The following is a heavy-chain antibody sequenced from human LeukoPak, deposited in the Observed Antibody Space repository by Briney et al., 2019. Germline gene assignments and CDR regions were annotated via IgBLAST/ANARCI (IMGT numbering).Heavy chain of an antibody. D-gene: IGHD3-10*01. CDR3: ARDHPYYYGSGSYYEAFDI. J-gene: IGHJ3*02. V-gene: IGHV4-30-2*01. Sequence: PSQTPSLTCTVSGGSISSGGYYWSWIRQPPGKGLEWIGYIYHSGSTYYNPSLKSRVTISVDRSKNQFSLKLSSVTAADTAVYYCARDHPYYYGSGSYYEAFDIWGQGTMVTVSS. CDR1: GGSISSGGYY. CDR2: IYHSGST.